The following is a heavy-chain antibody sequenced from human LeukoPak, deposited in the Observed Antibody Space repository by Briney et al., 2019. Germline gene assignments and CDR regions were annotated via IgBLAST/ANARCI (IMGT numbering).Heavy chain of an antibody. J-gene: IGHJ6*02. CDR1: GYTFTSYY. V-gene: IGHV1-46*01. CDR3: ARESVGVVVVVAATRYYYGMDV. D-gene: IGHD2-15*01. CDR2: INPSGGST. Sequence: ASVKVSCKASGYTFTSYYMHWVRQAPGQGLEWMGIINPSGGSTSYAQKFQGRVTMTRDTSTSTVYMELSSLRSEDTAVYYCARESVGVVVVVAATRYYYGMDVWGQGTTVTVSS.